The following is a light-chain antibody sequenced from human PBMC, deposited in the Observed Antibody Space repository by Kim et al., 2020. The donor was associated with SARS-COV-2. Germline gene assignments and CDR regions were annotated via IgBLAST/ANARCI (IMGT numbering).Light chain of an antibody. Sequence: DIQMTQSPSSLSASVGDTVTITCRASPSFTNYLNWYQQKPGEAPKLLIYATSSVQSGVPSRFSGSRSGTDFTLTINSLQPEDFATYYCQQSYSSPLTFGAGTKVDIK. CDR2: ATS. J-gene: IGKJ3*01. V-gene: IGKV1-39*01. CDR1: PSFTNY. CDR3: QQSYSSPLT.